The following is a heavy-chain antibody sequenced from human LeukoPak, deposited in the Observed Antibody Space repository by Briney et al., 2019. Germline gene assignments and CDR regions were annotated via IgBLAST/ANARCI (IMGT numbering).Heavy chain of an antibody. V-gene: IGHV4-39*01. CDR2: IYYSGST. CDR3: ARRGRRDGYNY. D-gene: IGHD5-24*01. CDR1: GGSISSSSYY. J-gene: IGHJ4*02. Sequence: PSVTLSLTCTVSGGSISSSSYYWGWIRQPPGKGLEWIGSIYYSGSTYYNPSLKSRVTISVDTSKNQFSLKLSSVTAADTAVYYCARRGRRDGYNYWGQGTLVTVSS.